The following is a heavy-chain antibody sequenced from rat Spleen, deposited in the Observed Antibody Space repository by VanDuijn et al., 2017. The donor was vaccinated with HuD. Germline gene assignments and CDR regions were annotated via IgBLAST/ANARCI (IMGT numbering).Heavy chain of an antibody. V-gene: IGHV5-19*01. Sequence: EVQLVESGGGLVQPGRSLKLSCAASGFTFSNYGMHWIRQAPTKGLEWVASISPSGVSTYYRDSVKGRFTISRENAKSTLYLQMKSLRSEDTATYYCTRGGNYDYDHWGQGVMVTVSS. CDR3: TRGGNYDYDH. CDR2: ISPSGVST. CDR1: GFTFSNYG. D-gene: IGHD1-10*01. J-gene: IGHJ2*01.